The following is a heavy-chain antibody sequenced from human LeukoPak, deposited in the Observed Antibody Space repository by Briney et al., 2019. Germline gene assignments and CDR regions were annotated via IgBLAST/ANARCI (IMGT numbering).Heavy chain of an antibody. Sequence: SQTLSLTCAISGDSVSNKDAAWNWIRQSPSRGLEWLGRTYYRSKWSNDYAVSVRSRITISPDTSKNQFSLQLRSVTPDDKAVYYCARQSLGYVDYWGQGSRVTVSS. V-gene: IGHV6-1*01. J-gene: IGHJ4*02. CDR2: TYYRSKWSN. CDR3: ARQSLGYVDY. CDR1: GDSVSNKDAA. D-gene: IGHD2-15*01.